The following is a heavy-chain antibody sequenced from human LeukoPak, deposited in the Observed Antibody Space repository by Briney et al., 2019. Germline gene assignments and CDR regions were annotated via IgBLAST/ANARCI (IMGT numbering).Heavy chain of an antibody. CDR3: ARGGDYYDSSGYYNSNY. J-gene: IGHJ4*02. CDR2: INPNSGGT. Sequence: ASVKVSCKASGYTFTCYYMHWVRQAPGQGLEWMGWINPNSGGTNYAQKFQGRVTMTRDTSISTAYMELSRLRSDDTAVYYCARGGDYYDSSGYYNSNYWGQGTLVTVSS. V-gene: IGHV1-2*02. D-gene: IGHD3-22*01. CDR1: GYTFTCYY.